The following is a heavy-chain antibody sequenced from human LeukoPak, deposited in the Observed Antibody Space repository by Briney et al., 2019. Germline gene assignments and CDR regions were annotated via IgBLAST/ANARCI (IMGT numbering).Heavy chain of an antibody. Sequence: SETLSLTCAVYGGSFSGYYWSWIRQPPGKGLEWIGEINHSGSTNYNPSLKSRVTISVDTSKNQFSLKLSSVTAADTAVYYCARAEIAAAGTSSWFDPWGQGTLVTVSS. CDR2: INHSGST. V-gene: IGHV4-34*01. D-gene: IGHD6-13*01. J-gene: IGHJ5*02. CDR3: ARAEIAAAGTSSWFDP. CDR1: GGSFSGYY.